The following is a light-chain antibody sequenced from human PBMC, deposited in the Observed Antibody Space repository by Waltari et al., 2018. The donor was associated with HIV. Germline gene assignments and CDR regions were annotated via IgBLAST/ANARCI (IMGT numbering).Light chain of an antibody. V-gene: IGKV1-33*01. J-gene: IGKJ4*01. CDR3: QHYDYLLT. CDR2: DAS. CDR1: NYIKTS. Sequence: IQMNQPPSPLSGSVGCPVSITCQANNYIKTSINWYPQKSGKAPRLLVYDASNLETGVPSRFNASGSGTHFTLTISPLSPEDFGVYFCQHYDYLLTLAGGSKIEI.